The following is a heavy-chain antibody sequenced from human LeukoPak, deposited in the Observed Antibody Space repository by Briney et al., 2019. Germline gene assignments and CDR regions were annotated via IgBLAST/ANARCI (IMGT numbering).Heavy chain of an antibody. Sequence: GASVKVSCKASGGTFSSYTISWVRQAPGQGLEWMGRIIPILGIANYAQKFQGRVTITADKSTSTAHMELSSLRSEDTAVYYCAVDMRGRRRAFDIWGQGTMVTVSS. CDR2: IIPILGIA. D-gene: IGHD3-9*01. CDR1: GGTFSSYT. V-gene: IGHV1-69*02. J-gene: IGHJ3*02. CDR3: AVDMRGRRRAFDI.